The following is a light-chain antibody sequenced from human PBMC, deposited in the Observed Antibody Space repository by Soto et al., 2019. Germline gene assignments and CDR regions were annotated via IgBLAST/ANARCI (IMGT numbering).Light chain of an antibody. Sequence: EIVLTQSSATLSLSPGERATLSCRASQSVFSYLAWYQQKPGQAPRLLIYDASDRATGIPARFTGSGSGTDFTLTISSLEPEDSALYYCQHRSNWPGTFGQGTKVEIK. J-gene: IGKJ1*01. CDR2: DAS. V-gene: IGKV3-11*01. CDR3: QHRSNWPGT. CDR1: QSVFSY.